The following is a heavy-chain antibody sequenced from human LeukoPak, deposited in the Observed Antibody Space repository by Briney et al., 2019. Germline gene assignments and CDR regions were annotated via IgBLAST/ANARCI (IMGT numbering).Heavy chain of an antibody. J-gene: IGHJ5*02. CDR2: IYTSGST. V-gene: IGHV4-4*09. CDR1: GGSFSGYY. Sequence: PSETLSLTYAVYGGSFSGYYWSWIRQPPGKGLEWIGYIYTSGSTNYNPSLKSRVTISVDTSKNQFSLKLSSVTAADTAVYYCARRVVVAATVWFDPWGQGTLVTVSS. D-gene: IGHD2-15*01. CDR3: ARRVVVAATVWFDP.